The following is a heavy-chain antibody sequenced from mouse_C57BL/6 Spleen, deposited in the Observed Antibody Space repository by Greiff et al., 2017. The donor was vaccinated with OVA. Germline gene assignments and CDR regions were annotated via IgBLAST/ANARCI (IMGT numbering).Heavy chain of an antibody. D-gene: IGHD4-1*01. Sequence: EVQLVESGGGLVKPGGSLKLSCAASGFTFSSYAMSWVRQTSEKRLEWVATISDGGSYTYYPDNVKGRFTISRENAKNNLYLQMSHLKSEDTAMYYCARDPGTEGYWGQGTTLTVSS. CDR1: GFTFSSYA. CDR2: ISDGGSYT. V-gene: IGHV5-4*01. J-gene: IGHJ2*01. CDR3: ARDPGTEGY.